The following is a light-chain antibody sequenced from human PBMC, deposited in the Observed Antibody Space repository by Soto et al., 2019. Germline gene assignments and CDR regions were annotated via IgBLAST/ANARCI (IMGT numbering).Light chain of an antibody. V-gene: IGKV3-20*01. J-gene: IGKJ1*01. CDR2: GAS. CDR1: QSVTSSY. CDR3: HQYGSSPWT. Sequence: EIVLTQSPGTLSLSPGERATLSCRASQSVTSSYLAWYQQKPGHPCQAPRLLIYGASTRATGIPDRFSGSGSGTDFTLTISRLEPEDFAVYYCHQYGSSPWTFGQGSKVEIK.